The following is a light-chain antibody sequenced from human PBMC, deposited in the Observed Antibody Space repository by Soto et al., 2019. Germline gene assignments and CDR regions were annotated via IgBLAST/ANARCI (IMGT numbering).Light chain of an antibody. CDR1: QTVSSSY. Sequence: EIVLTQSPGTLSLSPGERATLSCRASQTVSSSYLAWYQQKPGQAPRLLIYAASSRATVIPDRFSGGGSGTDFTLTISRLAPEVFVVYYCQHYGTSFTFGPGTKVDMK. J-gene: IGKJ3*01. V-gene: IGKV3-20*01. CDR2: AAS. CDR3: QHYGTSFT.